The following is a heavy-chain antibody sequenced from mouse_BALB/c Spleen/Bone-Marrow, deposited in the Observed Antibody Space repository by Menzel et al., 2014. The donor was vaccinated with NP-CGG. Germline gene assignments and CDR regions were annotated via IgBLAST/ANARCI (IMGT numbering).Heavy chain of an antibody. V-gene: IGHV1-5*01. CDR3: TRVTMAMDY. CDR2: IYPGNSDT. Sequence: EVQLQQSGTVLTRPGASVKMSCKASGYSFTSYWMHWVKQRPGQGLEWIGAIYPGNSDTSYNQKFKGKAKLTAVTSATTDYMEFSSLTNEDSAAYYCTRVTMAMDYWGQGTSVTVSS. D-gene: IGHD1-1*02. J-gene: IGHJ4*01. CDR1: GYSFTSYW.